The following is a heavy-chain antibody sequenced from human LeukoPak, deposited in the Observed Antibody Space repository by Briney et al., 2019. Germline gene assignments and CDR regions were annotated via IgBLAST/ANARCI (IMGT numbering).Heavy chain of an antibody. CDR3: ARTGDSSGYYYRTYYYYYYMDV. CDR1: GFTFSSYS. D-gene: IGHD3-22*01. J-gene: IGHJ6*03. CDR2: ISSSSSYI. V-gene: IGHV3-21*01. Sequence: GGSLRLSCAASGFTFSSYSMNWVRQAPGKGLEWVSSISSSSSYIYYADSVKGRFTISRDNSKNTLYLQMNSLRAEDTAVYYCARTGDSSGYYYRTYYYYYYMDVWGKGTTVTVSS.